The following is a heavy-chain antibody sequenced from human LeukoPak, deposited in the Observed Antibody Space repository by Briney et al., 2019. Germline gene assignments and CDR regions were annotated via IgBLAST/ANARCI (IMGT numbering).Heavy chain of an antibody. V-gene: IGHV4-31*03. CDR2: IYYSGST. CDR3: ARDNFHYDILTGYPDYYGMDV. D-gene: IGHD3-9*01. J-gene: IGHJ6*02. CDR1: GGSISSGGYY. Sequence: SETLSLTCTVSGGSISSGGYYWSWIRQHPGKGLEWIGYIYYSGSTYYNPSLKSRVTISVGTSKNQFSLKLSSVTAADTAVYYCARDNFHYDILTGYPDYYGMDVWGQGTTVTVSS.